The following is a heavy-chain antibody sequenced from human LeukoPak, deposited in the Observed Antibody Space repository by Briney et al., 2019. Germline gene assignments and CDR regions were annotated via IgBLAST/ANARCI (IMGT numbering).Heavy chain of an antibody. Sequence: GGSLRLSCAASGFTVSSNYMSWVRQAPGKGLEWVSVIYSGGSTYYADSVKGRFTISRDNSKNTLYLQMNSLRAEDTAVYYCASSLPLTYYDILTGYSGGYYFDYWGQGTLVTVSS. CDR2: IYSGGST. V-gene: IGHV3-66*01. CDR3: ASSLPLTYYDILTGYSGGYYFDY. D-gene: IGHD3-9*01. J-gene: IGHJ4*02. CDR1: GFTVSSNY.